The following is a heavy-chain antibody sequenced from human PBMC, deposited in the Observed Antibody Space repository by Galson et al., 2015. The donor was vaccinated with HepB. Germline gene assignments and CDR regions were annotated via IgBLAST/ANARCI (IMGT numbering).Heavy chain of an antibody. CDR1: GFSFSTYG. CDR2: VSSDSSIM. J-gene: IGHJ4*02. D-gene: IGHD1-26*01. V-gene: IGHV3-48*01. CDR3: ARRTDSGSFFDV. Sequence: SLRLSCAASGFSFSTYGMNWVRQAPGKGLEWISYVSSDSSIMSYADSVKGRFTISRDNAKNSLYLQMNSLRREDTAVYYCARRTDSGSFFDVWGQGNLVTVSS.